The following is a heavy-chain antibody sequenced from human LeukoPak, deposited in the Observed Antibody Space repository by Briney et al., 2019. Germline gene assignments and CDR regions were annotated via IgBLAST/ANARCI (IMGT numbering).Heavy chain of an antibody. J-gene: IGHJ4*02. CDR3: ARHANQYYYDGRFDY. CDR2: INHSGST. CDR1: GGSFSGYY. D-gene: IGHD3-22*01. V-gene: IGHV4-34*01. Sequence: PSETLSLTCAVYGGSFSGYYWSWIRQPPGKGLEWIGEINHSGSTNYNPSLKSRVTISVDTSKNQFSLKLSSVTAADTAVYYCARHANQYYYDGRFDYWGQGTLVTVSS.